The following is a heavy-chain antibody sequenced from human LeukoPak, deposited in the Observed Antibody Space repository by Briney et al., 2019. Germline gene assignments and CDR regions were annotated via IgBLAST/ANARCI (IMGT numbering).Heavy chain of an antibody. Sequence: GESLKISCKGSGYSFTSYWISWVRQLPGKGLEWMGRIDPSDSYTNYIPSFQGHVTISADKSISTAYLQWSSLKASDTATYYCARLGCSSTSCPIDYWGQGTLVTVSS. V-gene: IGHV5-10-1*01. CDR2: IDPSDSYT. CDR1: GYSFTSYW. CDR3: ARLGCSSTSCPIDY. J-gene: IGHJ4*02. D-gene: IGHD2-2*01.